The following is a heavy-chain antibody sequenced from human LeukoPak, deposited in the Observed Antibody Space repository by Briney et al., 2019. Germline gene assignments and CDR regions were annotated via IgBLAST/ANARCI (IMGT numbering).Heavy chain of an antibody. J-gene: IGHJ4*02. D-gene: IGHD3-22*01. V-gene: IGHV1-2*04. CDR2: INPNSGGT. Sequence: ASVKVSCKASGYTFTGYYMHWVRQAPGQGLEWMGWINPNSGGTNYAQKFQGWVTMTRDTSISTAYMELSRLRSDDTAVCYCASLRADSSGYYLIDYWGQGTLVTVSS. CDR1: GYTFTGYY. CDR3: ASLRADSSGYYLIDY.